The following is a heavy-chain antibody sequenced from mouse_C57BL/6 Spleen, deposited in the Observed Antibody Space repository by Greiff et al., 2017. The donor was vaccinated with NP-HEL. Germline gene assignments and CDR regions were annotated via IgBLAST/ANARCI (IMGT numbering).Heavy chain of an antibody. Sequence: QVQLKESGPGLVQPSQSLSITCTVSGFSLTSYGVHWVRQSPGKGLEWLGVIWRGGSTDYNAAFMSRLSITKDNSKSQVFFKMNSLQADDTAIYYCAKKPYDYDDYAMDYWGQGTSVTVSS. CDR1: GFSLTSYG. V-gene: IGHV2-5*01. CDR3: AKKPYDYDDYAMDY. J-gene: IGHJ4*01. CDR2: IWRGGST. D-gene: IGHD2-4*01.